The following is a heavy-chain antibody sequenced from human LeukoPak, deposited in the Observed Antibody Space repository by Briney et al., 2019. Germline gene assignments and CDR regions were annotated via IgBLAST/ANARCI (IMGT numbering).Heavy chain of an antibody. CDR1: EFTFSSYS. Sequence: TGGSLRLSCAASEFTFSSYSMNWVRQAPGKGLGWVSYITNSGNSKSYADSVKGRFTISRDNTKNSLYLQMNGLRAEDTAVYYCARTRSSGYLTFGYWGQGILVTVSS. CDR2: ITNSGNSK. J-gene: IGHJ4*02. CDR3: ARTRSSGYLTFGY. D-gene: IGHD3-22*01. V-gene: IGHV3-48*01.